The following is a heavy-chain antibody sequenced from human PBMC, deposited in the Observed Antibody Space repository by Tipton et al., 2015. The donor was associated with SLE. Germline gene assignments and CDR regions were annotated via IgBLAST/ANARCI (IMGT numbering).Heavy chain of an antibody. CDR2: ISGSGGST. CDR3: AKGKGITMVRGVTSSFDY. Sequence: GSLRLSCAASGFTFSSYGMSWVRQAPGKGLEWVSAISGSGGSTYYADSVKGRFTISRDNSKNTLYLQMNSLRAEDTAVYYCAKGKGITMVRGVTSSFDYWGQGTLVTVSS. J-gene: IGHJ4*02. V-gene: IGHV3-23*01. CDR1: GFTFSSYG. D-gene: IGHD3-10*01.